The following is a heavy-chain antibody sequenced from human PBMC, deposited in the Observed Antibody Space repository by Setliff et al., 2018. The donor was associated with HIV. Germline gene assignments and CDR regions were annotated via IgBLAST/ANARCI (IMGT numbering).Heavy chain of an antibody. D-gene: IGHD3-3*01. J-gene: IGHJ4*02. Sequence: SVKVSCKASGVTFSSSAISWVRQAPGQGLEWMGGIIPIFGTANYAQKFQGRVTITADESTSTAYMELSSLRSEDTAVYYCARESFWSGYSPGGFDYWGQGTLVTVSS. CDR2: IIPIFGTA. V-gene: IGHV1-69*13. CDR1: GVTFSSSA. CDR3: ARESFWSGYSPGGFDY.